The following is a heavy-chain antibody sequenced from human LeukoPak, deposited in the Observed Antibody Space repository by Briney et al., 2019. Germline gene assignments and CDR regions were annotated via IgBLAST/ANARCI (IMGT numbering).Heavy chain of an antibody. CDR3: ARVAAGKGYPFDY. CDR1: GGSFSGYY. J-gene: IGHJ4*02. V-gene: IGHV4-34*01. CDR2: INHSGST. Sequence: SETLSLTCAVYGGSFSGYYWSWIRQPPGKGLEWTGEINHSGSTNYNPSLKSRVTISVDTSKNQFSLKLSSVTAADTAVYYCARVAAGKGYPFDYWGQGTLVTVSS. D-gene: IGHD6-13*01.